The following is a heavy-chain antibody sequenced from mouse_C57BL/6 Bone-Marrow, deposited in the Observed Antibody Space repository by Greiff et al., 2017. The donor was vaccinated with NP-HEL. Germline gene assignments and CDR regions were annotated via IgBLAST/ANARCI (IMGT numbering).Heavy chain of an antibody. Sequence: EVQRVESGGGLVQPGGSLKLSCAASGFTFSDYGMAWVRQAPRKGPEWVAFISNLAYSIYYADTVTGRFTISRENAKNTLYLEMSSLRSEDTAMYYCARHGLGRAFDVWGTGTTVTVSS. J-gene: IGHJ1*03. CDR3: ARHGLGRAFDV. CDR2: ISNLAYSI. D-gene: IGHD3-3*01. V-gene: IGHV5-15*01. CDR1: GFTFSDYG.